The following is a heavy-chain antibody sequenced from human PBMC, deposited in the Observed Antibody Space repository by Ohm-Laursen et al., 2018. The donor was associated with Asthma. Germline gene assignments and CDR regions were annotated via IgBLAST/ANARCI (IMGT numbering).Heavy chain of an antibody. J-gene: IGHJ6*02. CDR2: IKQDGSEK. D-gene: IGHD2-15*01. Sequence: SLRLSCAASGFTFSSYWMSWVRQAPGKGLEWVANIKQDGSEKYYVDSVKGRFTISRDNAKKSLFLHMSSLRAEDTAVYYCAGGRSGGCYWGPCDFNSPLDVWGQGTTVIVSS. V-gene: IGHV3-7*05. CDR3: AGGRSGGCYWGPCDFNSPLDV. CDR1: GFTFSSYW.